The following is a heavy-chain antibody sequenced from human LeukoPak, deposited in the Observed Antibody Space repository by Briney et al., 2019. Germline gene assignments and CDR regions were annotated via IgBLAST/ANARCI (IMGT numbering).Heavy chain of an antibody. V-gene: IGHV3-30*04. CDR3: ARGDGEEVPETRALGF. J-gene: IGHJ4*02. CDR1: GVSFSNCA. CDR2: VSYGGSEK. D-gene: IGHD2-2*01. Sequence: GGSLTLSCEASGVSFSNCAIHWVRHPPAKGTEWVGVVSYGGSEKYYEDSVKGRFTFSRDNSKRTVYLQMHSLRPEDMAVYYCARGDGEEVPETRALGFWGQGTLVTVSS.